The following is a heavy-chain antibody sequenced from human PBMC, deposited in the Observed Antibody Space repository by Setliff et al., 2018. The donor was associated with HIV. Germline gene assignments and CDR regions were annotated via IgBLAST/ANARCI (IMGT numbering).Heavy chain of an antibody. CDR3: ASWEVKGVYCSSTTCYFWFDP. D-gene: IGHD2-2*01. CDR2: IYYSGST. V-gene: IGHV4-39*01. J-gene: IGHJ5*02. CDR1: GFSLSNTRMG. Sequence: SGPTLVNPTETLTLTCTVSGFSLSNTRMGVSWIRQPPGKALEWIGYIYYSGSTYYNPSLKSRVTISVDTSKNQFSLKLSSVTAADTAVYYCASWEVKGVYCSSTTCYFWFDPWGQGTLVTVSS.